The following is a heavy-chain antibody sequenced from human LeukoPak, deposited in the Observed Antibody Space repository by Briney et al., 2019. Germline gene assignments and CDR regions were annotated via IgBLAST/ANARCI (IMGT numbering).Heavy chain of an antibody. CDR2: ISYDGSNK. V-gene: IGHV3-30-3*01. J-gene: IGHJ4*02. Sequence: GGSLRLSCAASGFTFSSYAMHWVRQAPGKGLEWVAVISYDGSNKYYADSVKGRFTISRDNSKNTLYLQMNSLRAEDTAVYYCARGVGSAAGDYYFDYWGQGTLVTVSS. D-gene: IGHD4-17*01. CDR3: ARGVGSAAGDYYFDY. CDR1: GFTFSSYA.